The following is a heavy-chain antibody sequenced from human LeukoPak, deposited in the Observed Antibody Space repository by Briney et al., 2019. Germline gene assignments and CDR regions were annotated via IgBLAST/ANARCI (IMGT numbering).Heavy chain of an antibody. CDR3: VRGISSIAATELPGSVDI. Sequence: ASVKVSCKASGGTFSSYAISWVRQAPGQGLEWMGGIIPIFGTANYAQKFQGRVTITADESTSTAYMELSSLRSEDTAVYYCVRGISSIAATELPGSVDIWGQGTMVTVSS. D-gene: IGHD6-6*01. J-gene: IGHJ3*02. CDR2: IIPIFGTA. V-gene: IGHV1-69*13. CDR1: GGTFSSYA.